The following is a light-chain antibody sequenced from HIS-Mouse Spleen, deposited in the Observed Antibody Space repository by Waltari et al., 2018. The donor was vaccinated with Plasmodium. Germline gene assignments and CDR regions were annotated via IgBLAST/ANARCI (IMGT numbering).Light chain of an antibody. V-gene: IGLV3-10*01. CDR3: YSTDSSGNHRV. Sequence: SYALTQPPSVSVSPGKTARITCSGDALPKKYAYWYQQKSGQAPVLVIYEDSKRPSGNPERVSGSSSGTMATLTISGAQVEDEADYYCYSTDSSGNHRVFGGGTKLTVL. J-gene: IGLJ3*02. CDR2: EDS. CDR1: ALPKKY.